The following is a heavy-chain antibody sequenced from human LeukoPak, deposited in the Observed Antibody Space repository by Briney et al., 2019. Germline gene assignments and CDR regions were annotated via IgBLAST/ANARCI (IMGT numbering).Heavy chain of an antibody. V-gene: IGHV3-66*01. CDR3: ARTREQWQVLDY. Sequence: PGGSLRLSCAASGFTVSSNYMSWVRQAPGKGLEWVSVIYSGGSTYYADSVKGRFTISRDNSKNTVYLQMNSLRAEDTAVYFCARTREQWQVLDYWGQGTLVTVSS. J-gene: IGHJ4*02. CDR1: GFTVSSNY. D-gene: IGHD6-19*01. CDR2: IYSGGST.